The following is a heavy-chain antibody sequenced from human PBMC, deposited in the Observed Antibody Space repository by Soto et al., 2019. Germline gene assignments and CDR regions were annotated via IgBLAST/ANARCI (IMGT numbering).Heavy chain of an antibody. CDR3: ARGAGYCSSTSCLGNWFDP. J-gene: IGHJ5*02. V-gene: IGHV1-2*04. Sequence: ASVKVSCKASGYTFTGYYMHWVRQAPGQGLEWMGWINPNSGGTNYAQKFQGWVTMTRDTSISTAYMELSRLRSDDTAVYYCARGAGYCSSTSCLGNWFDPWGQGTLVTVSS. D-gene: IGHD2-2*03. CDR2: INPNSGGT. CDR1: GYTFTGYY.